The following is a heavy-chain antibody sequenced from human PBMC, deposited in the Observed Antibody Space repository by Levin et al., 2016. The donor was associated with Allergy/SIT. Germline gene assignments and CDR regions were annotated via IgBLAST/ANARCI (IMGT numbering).Heavy chain of an antibody. J-gene: IGHJ2*01. CDR3: AKYEVHRDGYKHGWYFDL. CDR1: GFTFSSYG. CDR2: ISYDGSHK. V-gene: IGHV3-30*18. Sequence: GESLKISCAASGFTFSSYGMHWVRQAPGKGLEWVAVISYDGSHKYSVDSVKGRFTISRDNSKNTLYLQMNSLRAEDTAVYYCAKYEVHRDGYKHGWYFDLWGRGTLVTVSS. D-gene: IGHD5-24*01.